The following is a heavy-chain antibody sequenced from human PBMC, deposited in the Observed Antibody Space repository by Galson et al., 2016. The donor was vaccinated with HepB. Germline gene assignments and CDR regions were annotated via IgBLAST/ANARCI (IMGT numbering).Heavy chain of an antibody. J-gene: IGHJ4*02. Sequence: SLRLSCAASGFALSAYAMAWVRQAPGKGLEWVSAISGTGSNTYYGESVKGRFTISSDNSKNLLYLQMNSLRAKDTALHYCARARVRGVFAFAHWGQGTLVTVSP. CDR2: ISGTGSNT. CDR3: ARARVRGVFAFAH. V-gene: IGHV3-23*01. CDR1: GFALSAYA. D-gene: IGHD3-10*01.